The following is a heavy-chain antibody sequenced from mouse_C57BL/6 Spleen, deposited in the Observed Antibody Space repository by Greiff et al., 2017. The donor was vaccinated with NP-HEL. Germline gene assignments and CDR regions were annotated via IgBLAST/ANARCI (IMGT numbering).Heavy chain of an antibody. J-gene: IGHJ2*01. CDR1: GYTFTSYW. D-gene: IGHD2-2*01. V-gene: IGHV1-74*01. CDR2: IHPSDSDT. CDR3: ATPYGYDDYLDY. Sequence: VQLQQPGAELVKPGASVKVSCKASGYTFTSYWMHWVKQRPGQGLEWIGRIHPSDSDTNYNQKFKGQATLTVDKSSSTAYLQLSSLTSEDSAVYYCATPYGYDDYLDYWGQGSTLTVTS.